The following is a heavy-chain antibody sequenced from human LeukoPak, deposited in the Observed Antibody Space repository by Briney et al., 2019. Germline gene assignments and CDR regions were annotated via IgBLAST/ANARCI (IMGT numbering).Heavy chain of an antibody. CDR1: GGSFSGYY. V-gene: IGHV4-34*01. Sequence: SETLSLTGAVYGGSFSGYYWSWIRQPPGKGLEWIGEINHSGSTNYNPSLKSRVTISVDTSKNQFSLKLSSVTAADTAVYYCARGPRLTMIVVVIPFDYWGQGTLVTVSS. J-gene: IGHJ4*02. CDR2: INHSGST. CDR3: ARGPRLTMIVVVIPFDY. D-gene: IGHD3-22*01.